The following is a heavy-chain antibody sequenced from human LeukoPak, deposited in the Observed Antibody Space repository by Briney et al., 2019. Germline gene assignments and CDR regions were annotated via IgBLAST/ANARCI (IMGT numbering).Heavy chain of an antibody. V-gene: IGHV3-21*01. D-gene: IGHD6-19*01. CDR2: ISSSSRYI. Sequence: GGSLRLSCAASEFTFSSYNMNWVRQAPGKGLEWVSSISSSSRYIYYADSVKGRFTISRDNARKSLYLQMNSLRVEDAAVYYCAREGAMAVANDAFDTWGQGTMVTVS. J-gene: IGHJ3*02. CDR1: EFTFSSYN. CDR3: AREGAMAVANDAFDT.